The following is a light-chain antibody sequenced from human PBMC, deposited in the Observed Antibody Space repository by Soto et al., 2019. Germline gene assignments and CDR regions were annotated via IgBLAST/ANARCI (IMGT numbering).Light chain of an antibody. CDR1: QGVSSN. CDR3: QQYNNWPYT. CDR2: GAS. Sequence: EIVMTQSAATLSASPGERATLFCRASQGVSSNLAWYQQKPGQAPRLLIYGASTRATGIPARFSGSGSGTEFTLTVSSLQSEDFAVDDCQQYNNWPYTVGQGTKLEIK. J-gene: IGKJ2*01. V-gene: IGKV3-15*01.